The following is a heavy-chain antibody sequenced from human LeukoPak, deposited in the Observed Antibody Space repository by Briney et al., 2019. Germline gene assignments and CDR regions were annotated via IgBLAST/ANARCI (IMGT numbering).Heavy chain of an antibody. CDR1: GYSFTSYW. CDR2: IYPGDSDT. Sequence: GESLKISCKGSGYSFTSYWIGWVRQMPGKGLEWMGIIYPGDSDTRYSPSFQGQVTISADKSISTAYLQWSSLKASDTAMYYCARHTSVGCSSTSCYAWFYGMDVWGQGTTVTVSS. V-gene: IGHV5-51*01. CDR3: ARHTSVGCSSTSCYAWFYGMDV. D-gene: IGHD2-2*01. J-gene: IGHJ6*02.